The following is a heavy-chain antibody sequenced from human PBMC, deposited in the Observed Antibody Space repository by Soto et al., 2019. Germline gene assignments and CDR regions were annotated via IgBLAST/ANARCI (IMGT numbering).Heavy chain of an antibody. Sequence: QVQLRESGPGLVKPSDTLSLTCAVSGFPIRSSNWWGWIRQPPGKGLEWIGYIHYGGSTYYNPSLKSRVTMSVDTSNNQISLKVTSVTALDTAVYYCARTQSSGWALDYWGQGTLVTVSS. CDR2: IHYGGST. CDR3: ARTQSSGWALDY. V-gene: IGHV4-28*01. CDR1: GFPIRSSNW. J-gene: IGHJ4*02. D-gene: IGHD6-19*01.